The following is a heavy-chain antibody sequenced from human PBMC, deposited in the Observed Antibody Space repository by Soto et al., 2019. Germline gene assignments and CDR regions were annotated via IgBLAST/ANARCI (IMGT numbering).Heavy chain of an antibody. Sequence: GGSLRLSCAASGFTFSSYGMHWFRQAPGKGLEWVAVIWYDGSNKYYADSVKGRFTISRDNSKNTLYLQMNSLRAEDTAVYYCARDRSRKNWNYLSYPLADYDFWSGYLYWGQGTLVTVSS. D-gene: IGHD3-3*01. V-gene: IGHV3-33*01. CDR3: ARDRSRKNWNYLSYPLADYDFWSGYLY. CDR1: GFTFSSYG. CDR2: IWYDGSNK. J-gene: IGHJ4*02.